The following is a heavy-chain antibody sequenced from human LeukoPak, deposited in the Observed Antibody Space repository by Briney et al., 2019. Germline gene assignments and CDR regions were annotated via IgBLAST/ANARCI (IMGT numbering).Heavy chain of an antibody. Sequence: GESLKISCKGSGYSFTSYWIGWVRQMPGKGLEWMGIIYPGDSDTRYRPSFQGQVTISADKSISTAYLQWSSLKASDTAIYYCARRSQLGYYYYGMDVWGQGTTVTVSS. CDR2: IYPGDSDT. V-gene: IGHV5-51*01. CDR1: GYSFTSYW. J-gene: IGHJ6*02. D-gene: IGHD6-13*01. CDR3: ARRSQLGYYYYGMDV.